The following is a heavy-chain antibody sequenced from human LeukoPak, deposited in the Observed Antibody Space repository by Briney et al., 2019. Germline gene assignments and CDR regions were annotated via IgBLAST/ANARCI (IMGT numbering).Heavy chain of an antibody. V-gene: IGHV1-18*01. CDR3: ARGYCSSTSCYPRGY. CDR2: ISVYNGNT. Sequence: GASVKVSCKASGYTFTSYGISWVRQAPGQGLEWMGWISVYNGNTNYAQKLQGRVTMTTDTSTSTAYMELRSLRSDDTAVYYCARGYCSSTSCYPRGYWGQGTLVTVSS. J-gene: IGHJ4*02. D-gene: IGHD2-2*01. CDR1: GYTFTSYG.